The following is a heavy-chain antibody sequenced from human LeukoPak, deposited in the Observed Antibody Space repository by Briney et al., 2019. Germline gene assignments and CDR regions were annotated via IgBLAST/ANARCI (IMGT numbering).Heavy chain of an antibody. CDR1: GFTFSSYA. D-gene: IGHD3-10*01. J-gene: IGHJ4*02. Sequence: GGSLRLSCAASGFTFSSYAMCWVRQAPGKGLEWVSVISDSGGATYYADSVKGRFIISRDNSKNTLYMQLNSLRAEDTAVYHCAKVSSREFDYWGQGTLVSVSS. V-gene: IGHV3-23*01. CDR3: AKVSSREFDY. CDR2: ISDSGGAT.